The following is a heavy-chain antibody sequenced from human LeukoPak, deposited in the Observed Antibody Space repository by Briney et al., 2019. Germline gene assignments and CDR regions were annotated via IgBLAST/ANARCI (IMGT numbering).Heavy chain of an antibody. Sequence: RASVKVSCKASGYTFTGYYMHWVRQAPRQGLEWMGWINPNSGGTNYAQKFQGRVTMTRDTSISTAYMELSRLRSDDTAVYYCARDLPRIAAAWCMDVWGKGTTVTVSS. CDR1: GYTFTGYY. CDR2: INPNSGGT. D-gene: IGHD6-13*01. J-gene: IGHJ6*03. V-gene: IGHV1-2*02. CDR3: ARDLPRIAAAWCMDV.